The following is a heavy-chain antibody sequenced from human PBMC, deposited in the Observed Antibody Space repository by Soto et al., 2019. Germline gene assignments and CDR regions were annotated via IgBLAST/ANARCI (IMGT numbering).Heavy chain of an antibody. Sequence: ASVKVSCKASAYTFTDYYMHWVRQTPGQGLEWMGWINPNSGDTNFAQKFQGRVTMTRDTSIRTAYMELSRLRADDTATYSCAHRAIYPSTWFSFDQWGQGTLVTGSS. J-gene: IGHJ4*02. CDR2: INPNSGDT. V-gene: IGHV1-2*02. CDR1: AYTFTDYY. D-gene: IGHD6-13*01. CDR3: AHRAIYPSTWFSFDQ.